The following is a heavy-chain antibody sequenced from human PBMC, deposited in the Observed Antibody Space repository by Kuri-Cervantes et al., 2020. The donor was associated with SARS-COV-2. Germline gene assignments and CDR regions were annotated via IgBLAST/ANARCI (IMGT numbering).Heavy chain of an antibody. CDR2: IYYSGST. J-gene: IGHJ4*02. CDR1: GGSISSHY. Sequence: GSLTLSCTVSGGSISSHYWSWIRQPPGKGLEWIGYIYYSGSTNYNPSLKSRVTISVDTYKNQFSLKLSSVTAADTAVYYCARAKGELPLDYWGQGTLVTVSS. V-gene: IGHV4-59*11. D-gene: IGHD1-26*01. CDR3: ARAKGELPLDY.